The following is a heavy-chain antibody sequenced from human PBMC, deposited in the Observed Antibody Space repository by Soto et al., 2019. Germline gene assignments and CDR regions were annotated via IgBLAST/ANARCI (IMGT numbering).Heavy chain of an antibody. CDR2: IIPIFGTA. CDR1: GGTFSSYA. J-gene: IGHJ6*02. Sequence: SVKVSCKASGGTFSSYAISWVRQAPGQGLEWMGGIIPIFGTANYAQKFQGRVTITADESTSTAYMELSSLRSEDTAVYYCARRRSYRSSWVSYGMDVWGQGTTVTVSS. CDR3: ARRRSYRSSWVSYGMDV. V-gene: IGHV1-69*13. D-gene: IGHD6-13*01.